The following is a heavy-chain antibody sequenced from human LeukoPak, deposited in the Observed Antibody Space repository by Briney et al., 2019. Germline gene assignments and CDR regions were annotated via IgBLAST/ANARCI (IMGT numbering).Heavy chain of an antibody. D-gene: IGHD5-12*01. J-gene: IGHJ4*02. CDR1: GGSISSYY. V-gene: IGHV4-59*01. CDR2: IYYSGST. Sequence: SETLSLTCTVSGGSISSYYWSWIRQPPGKGLEWIGYIYYSGSTNYNPSLTSRVTISVDTSKNQFSLKLSSVTAADTAVYYCARGVRWWLRGGPWDYWGQGTLVTVSS. CDR3: ARGVRWWLRGGPWDY.